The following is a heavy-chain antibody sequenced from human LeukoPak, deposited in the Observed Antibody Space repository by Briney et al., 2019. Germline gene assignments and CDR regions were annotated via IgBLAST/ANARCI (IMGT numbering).Heavy chain of an antibody. D-gene: IGHD6-19*01. Sequence: GGSLRLSCAASGFIFSSYAMSWVRQAPGKGLEWVSTISGSGGSTYYADSVKGRFTISRDNSKNTLYLQMNSLRAEDTAVYYCAKGTSSDWFLFDYWGQGTLVTVSS. V-gene: IGHV3-23*01. CDR3: AKGTSSDWFLFDY. CDR1: GFIFSSYA. CDR2: ISGSGGST. J-gene: IGHJ4*02.